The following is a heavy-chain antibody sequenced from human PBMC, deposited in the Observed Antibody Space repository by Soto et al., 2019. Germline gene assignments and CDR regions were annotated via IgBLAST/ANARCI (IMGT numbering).Heavy chain of an antibody. CDR3: ARDRGLTYYYDSSGYGDYDY. CDR2: ISAYNGNT. J-gene: IGHJ4*02. Sequence: GASVKVSCKASGYTFTSYGISWVRQAPGQGLEWMGWISAYNGNTNYAQKLQGRVTMTTDTSTSTAYMDLRSLRSDDTAVYYCARDRGLTYYYDSSGYGDYDYWGQGTLVTVSS. D-gene: IGHD3-22*01. CDR1: GYTFTSYG. V-gene: IGHV1-18*01.